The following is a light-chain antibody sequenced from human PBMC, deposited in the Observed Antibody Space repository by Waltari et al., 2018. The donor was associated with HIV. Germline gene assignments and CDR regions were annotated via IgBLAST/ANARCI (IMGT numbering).Light chain of an antibody. CDR3: QQRSNWPPAPT. Sequence: EIVLTQSPATLSLSPGERATLSCRASQSVSTYLAWYQQKSGQSPRLLIYDASIRATGIPARFSGSGPGTDFTLTISSLEPEDFAVYYCQQRSNWPPAPTFGGGTKVEIK. V-gene: IGKV3-11*01. CDR2: DAS. J-gene: IGKJ4*01. CDR1: QSVSTY.